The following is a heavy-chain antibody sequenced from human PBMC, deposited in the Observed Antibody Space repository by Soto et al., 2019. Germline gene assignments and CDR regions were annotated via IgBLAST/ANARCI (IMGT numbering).Heavy chain of an antibody. J-gene: IGHJ6*02. D-gene: IGHD6-19*01. CDR3: ARDKRAVAGTISSGMDV. Sequence: GGSLRLSCAASGFTFSSYGMHWVRQAPGKGLEWVAVIWYDGSNKYYADSVKGRFTISRDNSKNTLYLQMNSLRAEDTAVYYCARDKRAVAGTISSGMDVRGQGTTVTVSS. CDR2: IWYDGSNK. CDR1: GFTFSSYG. V-gene: IGHV3-33*01.